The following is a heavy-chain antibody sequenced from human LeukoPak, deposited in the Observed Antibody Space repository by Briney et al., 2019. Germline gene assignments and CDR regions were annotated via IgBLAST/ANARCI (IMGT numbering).Heavy chain of an antibody. V-gene: IGHV3-30*18. Sequence: GRSLRLSCAASGFTLSSYGMHWVRQAPGKGLEWVAVISYDGSNKYYADSVKGRFPISRDNSKNTLYLQMNSLRAEDTAVYYCAKDVNYYDRSLDYWGQGTLVTVSS. J-gene: IGHJ4*02. CDR3: AKDVNYYDRSLDY. CDR2: ISYDGSNK. CDR1: GFTLSSYG. D-gene: IGHD3-10*02.